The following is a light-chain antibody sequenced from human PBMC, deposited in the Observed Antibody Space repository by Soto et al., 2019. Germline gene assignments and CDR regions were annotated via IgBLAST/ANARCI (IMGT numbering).Light chain of an antibody. V-gene: IGLV2-14*01. CDR3: SSIISSSILV. CDR2: DVN. Sequence: QSALTPPASVSGSPGQSLTISCTGTSSDVGGYNYVSWYQQHPGKAPQLMLYDVNTRPSGVSNRFSGSKSGNTASLTISGLQAEDEADYYCSSIISSSILVFGGGTKLTVL. J-gene: IGLJ2*01. CDR1: SSDVGGYNY.